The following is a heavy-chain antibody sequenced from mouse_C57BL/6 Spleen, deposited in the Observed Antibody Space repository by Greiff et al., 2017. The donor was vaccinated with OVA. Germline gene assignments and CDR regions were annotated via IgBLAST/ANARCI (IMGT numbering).Heavy chain of an antibody. V-gene: IGHV1-80*01. CDR2: IYPGDGDT. D-gene: IGHD1-1*01. CDR3: ARSGSSYYYAMDY. J-gene: IGHJ4*01. CDR1: GYAFSSYW. Sequence: QVQLQQSGAELVKPGASVKISCKASGYAFSSYWMNWVKQRPGKGLEWIGQIYPGDGDTNYNGKFKGKATLTADKSSSTAYMQLSSLTSEDSAVYFCARSGSSYYYAMDYWGQGTSVTVSS.